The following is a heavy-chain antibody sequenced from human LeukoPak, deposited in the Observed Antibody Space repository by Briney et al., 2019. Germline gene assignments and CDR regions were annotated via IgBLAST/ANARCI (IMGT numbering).Heavy chain of an antibody. Sequence: GGPLRLSCAASGFTFSSYDMHWVRQATGKGLEWVSAIGTAGDTYYPGSVKGRFTISRENAKNSLYLQMNSLRAGDTAVYYCARSRGDTIFGAFSYMDVWGKGTTVTVPS. CDR2: IGTAGDT. CDR3: ARSRGDTIFGAFSYMDV. CDR1: GFTFSSYD. V-gene: IGHV3-13*01. J-gene: IGHJ6*03. D-gene: IGHD3-3*01.